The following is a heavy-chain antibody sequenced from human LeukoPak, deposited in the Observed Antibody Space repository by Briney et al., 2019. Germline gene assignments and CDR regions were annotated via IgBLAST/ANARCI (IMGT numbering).Heavy chain of an antibody. CDR2: IYYSGST. CDR1: GGSISSGSYY. V-gene: IGHV4-39*01. CDR3: ARRETDSSGWNDAFDI. D-gene: IGHD6-19*01. J-gene: IGHJ3*02. Sequence: SETLSLTCTVSGGSISSGSYYWGWIRQPPGKGLEWIGSIYYSGSTYYNPSLKSRVTISVDTSKNQFSLKLGSVTAAGTAVYYCARRETDSSGWNDAFDIWGQGTMVTVSS.